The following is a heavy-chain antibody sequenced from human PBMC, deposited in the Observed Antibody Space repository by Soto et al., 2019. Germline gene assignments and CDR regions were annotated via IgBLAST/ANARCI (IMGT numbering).Heavy chain of an antibody. Sequence: SETLSLTCTVSGGSISSSSYYWGWIRQPPGKGLEWIGSIYYSGSTYYNPSLKSRVTISVDTSKNQFSLKLCSVTAADTAVYYCARLEASGYLRRRKNWFDPWGQGTLVTVSS. CDR2: IYYSGST. CDR3: ARLEASGYLRRRKNWFDP. V-gene: IGHV4-39*01. CDR1: GGSISSSSYY. J-gene: IGHJ5*02. D-gene: IGHD5-12*01.